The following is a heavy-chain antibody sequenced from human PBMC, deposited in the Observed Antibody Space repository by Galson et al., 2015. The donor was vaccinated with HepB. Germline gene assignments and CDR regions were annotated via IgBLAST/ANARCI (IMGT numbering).Heavy chain of an antibody. CDR1: GFNFGIYA. D-gene: IGHD2-8*01. Sequence: SLRLSCAASGFNFGIYAMSWVRQTPGKGLEWVSTIVGNVGQIWTAYSVKGRFTISRENSRKTLYLQMNSLGVEDTAEYYCAKDLRSDGVYDLDVWGKGTTVTVPS. J-gene: IGHJ6*04. CDR3: AKDLRSDGVYDLDV. CDR2: IVGNVGQI. V-gene: IGHV3-23*01.